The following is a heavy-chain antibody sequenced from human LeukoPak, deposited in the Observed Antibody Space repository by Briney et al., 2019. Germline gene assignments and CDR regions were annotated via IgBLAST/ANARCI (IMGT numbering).Heavy chain of an antibody. V-gene: IGHV4-61*01. D-gene: IGHD6-6*01. J-gene: IGHJ5*02. CDR1: GGSVKSPISY. Sequence: SETLSLTCTVSGGSVKSPISYWSWIRQPPGKGLEWIGNVYYIGTTSYNSSLKSRVSISIDTSKNQFSLEVDSVTAEDTAVYYCARNTSSSPWFDPWGQGTLVTVSS. CDR2: VYYIGTT. CDR3: ARNTSSSPWFDP.